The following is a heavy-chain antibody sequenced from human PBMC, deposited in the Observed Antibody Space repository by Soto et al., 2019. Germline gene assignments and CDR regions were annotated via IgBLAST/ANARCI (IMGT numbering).Heavy chain of an antibody. CDR2: ISSSSSYI. J-gene: IGHJ6*03. CDR3: ASLDYGDSYYYYYYYMDV. D-gene: IGHD4-17*01. CDR1: GFTFSSYS. V-gene: IGHV3-21*01. Sequence: GGSLRLSCAASGFTFSSYSMNWVRQAPGKGLEWVSSISSSSSYIYYADSVKGRFTISRDNAKNSLYLQMNSLRAEDTAVYYCASLDYGDSYYYYYYYMDVCGKGTTVTVSS.